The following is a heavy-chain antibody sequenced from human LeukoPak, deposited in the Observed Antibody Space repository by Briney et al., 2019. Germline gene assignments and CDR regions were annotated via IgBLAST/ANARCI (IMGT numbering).Heavy chain of an antibody. J-gene: IGHJ4*02. V-gene: IGHV4-59*01. Sequence: SETLSLTCTVSGGSISGYYWSWIRQPPGNGLEWLGYIYYSGSTNYNPSLKSRVTISVDTSKNQFSLKLSSVTAADPAVYYCARERGGSQYYFDYWGQGTLVTVSS. CDR1: GGSISGYY. CDR3: ARERGGSQYYFDY. CDR2: IYYSGST. D-gene: IGHD2-15*01.